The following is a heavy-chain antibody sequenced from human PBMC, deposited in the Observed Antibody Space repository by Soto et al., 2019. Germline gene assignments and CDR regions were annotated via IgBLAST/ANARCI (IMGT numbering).Heavy chain of an antibody. J-gene: IGHJ4*02. Sequence: SETLSLTCALSNGSFCPNYWSGIRQSPGKGLEWIGYIYYAGTTTYNPSLKSRITISLDTSRNEVSLKLNSVTAADTAVYYCARLGAYYQALDSWGRGTLVTVSS. D-gene: IGHD3-22*01. CDR2: IYYAGTT. CDR3: ARLGAYYQALDS. V-gene: IGHV4-59*08. CDR1: NGSFCPNY.